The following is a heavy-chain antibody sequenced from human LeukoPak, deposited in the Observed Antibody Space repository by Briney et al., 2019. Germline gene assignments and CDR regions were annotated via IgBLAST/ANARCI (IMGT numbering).Heavy chain of an antibody. CDR1: GGSISSGGYY. Sequence: TLSLTCTVSGGSISSGGYYWSWIRQHPGKGLEWIGYIYYSGSTYYNPSLKSRVTISVDTSKNQFSLKLSSVTAADTAVYYCARERNYGDSLGHYYYGMDVWGQGTTVTVSS. J-gene: IGHJ6*02. D-gene: IGHD4-17*01. CDR3: ARERNYGDSLGHYYYGMDV. CDR2: IYYSGST. V-gene: IGHV4-31*03.